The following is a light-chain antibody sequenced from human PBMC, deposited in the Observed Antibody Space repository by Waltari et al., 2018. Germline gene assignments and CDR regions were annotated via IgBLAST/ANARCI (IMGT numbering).Light chain of an antibody. Sequence: EIVLTQSPGTLSSSPGERVTLSCRASQSVTRTLAWYQQKPGQAPRLLIYDASTRATGIPDMFSGSGSGTDFSLTISRLEPEDFAVYYCQKYGTLPATFGQGTKVEIK. J-gene: IGKJ1*01. CDR3: QKYGTLPAT. V-gene: IGKV3-20*01. CDR2: DAS. CDR1: QSVTRT.